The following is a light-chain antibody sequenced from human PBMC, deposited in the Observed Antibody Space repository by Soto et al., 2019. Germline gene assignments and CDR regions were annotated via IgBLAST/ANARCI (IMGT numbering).Light chain of an antibody. V-gene: IGLV4-60*02. CDR1: SGHSSYI. CDR2: LEGSGSF. CDR3: ETWDSNTWV. Sequence: QAVLTQSSSASASLGSSVKLTCTLSSGHSSYIIAWHQQQPGKAPRYLMKLEGSGSFNKVSGVPDRFSGSSSGADRYLTISNLQFEDDADYYCETWDSNTWVFGGGTKLTVL. J-gene: IGLJ3*02.